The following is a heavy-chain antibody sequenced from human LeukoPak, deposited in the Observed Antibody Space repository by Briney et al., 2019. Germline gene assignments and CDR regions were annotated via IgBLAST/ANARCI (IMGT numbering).Heavy chain of an antibody. D-gene: IGHD1-20*01. Sequence: ASVKVSCKASGCTFTGYYMHWVREAPGQGLEWMGWINPNSGGTNYAQKFQGRVTMTRDTSISTAYMELSRLRSDDTAVYYCARVSPSITGTTLGFDYWGQGTLVTVSS. CDR3: ARVSPSITGTTLGFDY. CDR1: GCTFTGYY. J-gene: IGHJ4*02. V-gene: IGHV1-2*02. CDR2: INPNSGGT.